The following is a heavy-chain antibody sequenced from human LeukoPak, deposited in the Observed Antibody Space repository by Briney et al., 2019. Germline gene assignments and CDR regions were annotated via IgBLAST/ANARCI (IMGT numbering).Heavy chain of an antibody. CDR3: ARSSITIFEEPQATYFDY. V-gene: IGHV4-39*01. CDR1: GGSISSSSYY. Sequence: SETLSLSCTVSGGSISSSSYYWGWIRQPPGKGLEWIGSIYYSGSTYYNPSLKSRVTISVDTSKNQFSLKLSSVTAADTAVYYCARSSITIFEEPQATYFDYWGQGTLVTVSS. CDR2: IYYSGST. D-gene: IGHD3-3*01. J-gene: IGHJ4*02.